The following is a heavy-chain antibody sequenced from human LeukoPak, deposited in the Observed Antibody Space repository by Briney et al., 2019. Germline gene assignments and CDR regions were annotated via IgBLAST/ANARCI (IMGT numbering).Heavy chain of an antibody. Sequence: SQTMSLTCTVSGGSISSGSFYWSWIRQTAGKGLEWIGRIYPSGDSQYSPSYRSRATISLDTRNQFSLKLSSVTAADTAVYFCARGYDRNGYQSRGFDYWGQGALVNVSS. CDR3: ARGYDRNGYQSRGFDY. CDR2: IYPSGDS. D-gene: IGHD3-22*01. CDR1: GGSISSGSFY. V-gene: IGHV4-61*02. J-gene: IGHJ4*02.